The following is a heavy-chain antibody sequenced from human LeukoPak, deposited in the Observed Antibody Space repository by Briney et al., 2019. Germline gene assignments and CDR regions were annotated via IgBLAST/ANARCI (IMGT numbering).Heavy chain of an antibody. CDR2: IYGSGTT. Sequence: SETLSLTCTVSGGSISSYFWSWIRQSAGKGLEWIGRIYGSGTTDYNPSLKSRVTMSVDTSKNQFSLKLSSVTAADTAVYYCARGALLVGVDYWGQGTLVTVSS. J-gene: IGHJ4*02. CDR1: GGSISSYF. D-gene: IGHD1-26*01. V-gene: IGHV4-4*07. CDR3: ARGALLVGVDY.